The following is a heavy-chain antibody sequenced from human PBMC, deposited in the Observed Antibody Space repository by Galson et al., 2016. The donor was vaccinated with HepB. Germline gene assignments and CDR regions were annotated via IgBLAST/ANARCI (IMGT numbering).Heavy chain of an antibody. J-gene: IGHJ6*02. CDR3: ARVRDGYNTHFYYGTDV. D-gene: IGHD5-24*01. CDR1: GGTFSSYA. CDR2: IINLYGTA. Sequence: SVKVSCKASGGTFSSYAISWVRQAPGQGLEWMGVIINLYGTANYALKFQGRVTITADESTSTAHREVSSLRYEDTAVYYCARVRDGYNTHFYYGTDVWGQGTSVTVS. V-gene: IGHV1-69*13.